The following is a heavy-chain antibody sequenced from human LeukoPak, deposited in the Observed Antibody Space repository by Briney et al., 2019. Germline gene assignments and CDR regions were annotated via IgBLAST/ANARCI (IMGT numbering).Heavy chain of an antibody. CDR2: ISASGGTT. CDR3: AKATCSSTSCYRNFEY. D-gene: IGHD2-2*01. CDR1: GFTFSSYA. V-gene: IGHV3-23*01. J-gene: IGHJ4*02. Sequence: GGSLRLSCAASGFTFSSYAMGWVRQASGKGLEWVSAISASGGTTYYADSVKGRFTISRDNSKNTLYLQMNSLRAKDTAVYYCAKATCSSTSCYRNFEYWGQGTLVTVSS.